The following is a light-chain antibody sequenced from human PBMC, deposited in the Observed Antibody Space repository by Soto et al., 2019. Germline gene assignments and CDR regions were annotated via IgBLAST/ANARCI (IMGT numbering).Light chain of an antibody. CDR3: QQYGSSPPRT. V-gene: IGKV3-20*01. J-gene: IGKJ1*01. CDR1: QSVSSSY. CDR2: GAS. Sequence: EIVLTQSPGTLSLSPGERATLSCRASQSVSSSYLAWYQQKPGQAPRLLIYGASSRATGIPDRFSGSGSGIAFSLTINTLEPEDSAVYYCQQYGSSPPRTFGQGTKLEIK.